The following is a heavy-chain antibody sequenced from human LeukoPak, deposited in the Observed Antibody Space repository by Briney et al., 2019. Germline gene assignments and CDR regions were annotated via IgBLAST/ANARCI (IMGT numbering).Heavy chain of an antibody. CDR2: INPNSGGT. D-gene: IGHD2-15*01. V-gene: IGHV1-2*02. Sequence: ASVKVSCKASGYTFTGYFMHWVRQPPGQGLEWMGWINPNSGGTSYLQNFQGRVSMTRDTSISTAYMDLSRLRSDDTAVYYCARGRPGDSLDYWGQGTLVTVSS. CDR1: GYTFTGYF. CDR3: ARGRPGDSLDY. J-gene: IGHJ4*02.